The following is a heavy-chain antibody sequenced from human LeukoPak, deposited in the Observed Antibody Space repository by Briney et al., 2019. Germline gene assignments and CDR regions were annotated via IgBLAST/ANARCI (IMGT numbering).Heavy chain of an antibody. V-gene: IGHV4-59*01. CDR2: IYYSGST. D-gene: IGHD5-12*01. CDR1: GVSIGNYY. J-gene: IGHJ4*02. Sequence: SETLSLTCTVSGVSIGNYYWSWIRQPPGKGLEWIGYIYYSGSTNYNPSLKSRVTILADTSKNQFSLKLSSLTAADTAVYYCARARGYSGYGEHDYWGQGTLVSVSS. CDR3: ARARGYSGYGEHDY.